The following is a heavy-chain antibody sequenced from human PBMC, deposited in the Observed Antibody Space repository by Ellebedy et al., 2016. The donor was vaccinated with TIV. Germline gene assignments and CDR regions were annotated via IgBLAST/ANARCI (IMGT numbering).Heavy chain of an antibody. J-gene: IGHJ6*02. D-gene: IGHD2-21*01. CDR3: ARDLKTYYYAFDV. CDR2: ITESGGNT. Sequence: GESLKISCAASGLTFSSHAMSWVRQAPGKGLEWVSSITESGGNTYYADSVKGRFTISRDNSKDTLFLQMNSLRADDTAVYYCARDLKTYYYAFDVWGQGTTVTVSS. V-gene: IGHV3-23*01. CDR1: GLTFSSHA.